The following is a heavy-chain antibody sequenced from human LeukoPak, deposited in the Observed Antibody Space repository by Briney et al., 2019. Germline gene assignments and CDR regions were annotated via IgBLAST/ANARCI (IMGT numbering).Heavy chain of an antibody. D-gene: IGHD6-19*01. V-gene: IGHV3-33*06. CDR1: GFTFSSYG. CDR3: AKVGGWYEQYYYYYMDV. CDR2: IWYDGSNK. J-gene: IGHJ6*03. Sequence: PGRSLGLSCAASGFTFSSYGMHWVRQAPGKGLKWVAVIWYDGSNKYYADSVKGRFTISRDNSKNTLYLQMNSLRAEDTAVYYCAKVGGWYEQYYYYYMDVWGKGTTVTVSS.